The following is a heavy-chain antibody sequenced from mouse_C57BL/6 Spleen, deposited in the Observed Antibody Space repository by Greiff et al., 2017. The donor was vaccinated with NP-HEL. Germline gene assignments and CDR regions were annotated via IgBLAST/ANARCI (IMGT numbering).Heavy chain of an antibody. D-gene: IGHD1-1*01. CDR2: INPNNGGT. V-gene: IGHV1-26*01. Sequence: EVQLLQSGPELVKPGASVKISCKASGYTFTDYYMNWVKQSHGKSLEWIGDINPNNGGTSYNQKFKGKATLTVDKSSSTAYMELRSLTSEDSAVYYCARRYYGYAMDYWGQGTSVTVSS. CDR3: ARRYYGYAMDY. J-gene: IGHJ4*01. CDR1: GYTFTDYY.